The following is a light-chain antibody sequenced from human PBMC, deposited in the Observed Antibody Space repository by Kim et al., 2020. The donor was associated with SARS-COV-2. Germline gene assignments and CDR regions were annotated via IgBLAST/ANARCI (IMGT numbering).Light chain of an antibody. J-gene: IGLJ2*01. Sequence: SGSPGQTAGIKCFGDNLGNQFVSWYQQRPGQSPVLVIYEDIRRPSGIPERFSGSNSGNTATLTISGTQAMDEADYYCQTWDSSTVIFGGGTQLTVL. V-gene: IGLV3-1*01. CDR3: QTWDSSTVI. CDR2: EDI. CDR1: NLGNQF.